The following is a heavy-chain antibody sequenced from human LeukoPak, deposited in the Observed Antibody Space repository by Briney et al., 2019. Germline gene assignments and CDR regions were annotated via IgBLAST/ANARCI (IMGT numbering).Heavy chain of an antibody. J-gene: IGHJ6*03. CDR2: IIPVFGTA. Sequence: SVKVSCKASGGSFSSYAISWVRQAPGQGLEWMGRIIPVFGTANYAQRFQDRVTITADIVSSTAYMELTSLTSGDTAVYFCAKQGAARQDYYMDVWGNGTTVTVSS. CDR3: AKQGAARQDYYMDV. D-gene: IGHD5-18*01. CDR1: GGSFSSYA. V-gene: IGHV1-69*06.